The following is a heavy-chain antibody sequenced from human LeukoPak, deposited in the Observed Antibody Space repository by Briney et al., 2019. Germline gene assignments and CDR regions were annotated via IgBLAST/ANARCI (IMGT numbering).Heavy chain of an antibody. D-gene: IGHD5-24*01. J-gene: IGHJ6*04. CDR3: ARLAQFYGMDV. CDR2: ISYDGSNK. Sequence: GRSLRLSCAASGFTFSSYAMHWVRQAPGKGLEWVAVISYDGSNKYYADSVKGRFTISRDNSKNTLYLQMNSLRAEDTAVYYCARLAQFYGMDVWGKGTTVTASS. V-gene: IGHV3-30*04. CDR1: GFTFSSYA.